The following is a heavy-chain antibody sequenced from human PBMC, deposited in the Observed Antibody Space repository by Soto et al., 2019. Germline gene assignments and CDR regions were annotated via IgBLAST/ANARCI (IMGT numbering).Heavy chain of an antibody. CDR1: GGSITSNW. D-gene: IGHD3-9*01. V-gene: IGHV4-4*02. Sequence: QVQLQESGPGLVNPSGTLSLTCAVSGGSITSNWWSWVRQPPGKGLEWIGEIYHNGRFNYNPSLRSRLTISIDKSKNQLSLTLTSVTAADTAVHYCVRKDWYRFDPWGPGTLVTVSS. J-gene: IGHJ5*02. CDR3: VRKDWYRFDP. CDR2: IYHNGRF.